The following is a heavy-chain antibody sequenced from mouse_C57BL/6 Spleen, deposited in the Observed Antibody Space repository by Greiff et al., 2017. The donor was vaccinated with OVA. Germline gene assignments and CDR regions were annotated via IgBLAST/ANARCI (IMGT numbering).Heavy chain of an antibody. Sequence: VQLQQPGAELVRPGPSVKLSCKASGYTFTSYWMDWVKQRPGQGLEWIGNIYPSDSETHYNQKFKDKATLTVDKSSSTAYMQLSSLTSEDSAVYYCARGGGNYRFAYWGQGTSVTVSS. J-gene: IGHJ4*01. CDR2: IYPSDSET. D-gene: IGHD2-1*01. CDR1: GYTFTSYW. CDR3: ARGGGNYRFAY. V-gene: IGHV1-61*01.